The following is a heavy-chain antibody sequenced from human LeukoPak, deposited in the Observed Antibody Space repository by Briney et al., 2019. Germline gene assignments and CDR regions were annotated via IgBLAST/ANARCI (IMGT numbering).Heavy chain of an antibody. CDR1: AGSISSGGYY. V-gene: IGHV4-31*03. CDR2: IYYSGST. Sequence: SQALSLTCTVSAGSISSGGYYWSWIRQHPGQGLEWIGYIYYSGSTYYNPSLKSRVTISVDTSKNQFSLKLSSVTAADTAVYYCARAEGYSGSYFFDYWGQGTLVTVSS. J-gene: IGHJ4*02. D-gene: IGHD1-26*01. CDR3: ARAEGYSGSYFFDY.